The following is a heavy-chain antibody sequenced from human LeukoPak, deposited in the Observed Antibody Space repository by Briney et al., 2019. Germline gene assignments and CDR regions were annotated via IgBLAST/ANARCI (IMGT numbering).Heavy chain of an antibody. V-gene: IGHV5-51*01. CDR1: GYSFTSYW. J-gene: IGHJ6*02. CDR2: IYPGDSDT. CDR3: ARDSSSRFPYYYGMDV. D-gene: IGHD6-13*01. Sequence: GESLKISCKGSGYSFTSYWIGWVRQMPGKGLEWMGIIYPGDSDTRYSPSFQGQVTISADKSISTAYLQWSSLKASDTAMYYCARDSSSRFPYYYGMDVWGQGTTVTVSS.